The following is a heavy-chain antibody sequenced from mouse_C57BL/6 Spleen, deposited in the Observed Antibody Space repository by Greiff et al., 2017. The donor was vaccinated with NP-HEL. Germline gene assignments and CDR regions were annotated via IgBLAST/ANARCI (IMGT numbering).Heavy chain of an antibody. CDR2: INPNNGGT. V-gene: IGHV1-18*01. J-gene: IGHJ4*01. CDR1: GYTFTDYN. D-gene: IGHD2-2*01. Sequence: EVQLQQSGPELVKPGASVKIPCKASGYTFTDYNMDWVKQSHGKSLEWIGAINPNNGGTIYNQKFKGKATLTVDKSSSTAYMELRSLTSEDTAVYYCARGGYPMDYWGQGTSVTVSS. CDR3: ARGGYPMDY.